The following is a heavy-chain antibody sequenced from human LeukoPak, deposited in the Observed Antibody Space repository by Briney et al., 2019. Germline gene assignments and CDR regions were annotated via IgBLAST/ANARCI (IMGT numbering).Heavy chain of an antibody. CDR1: GFTFSIYA. CDR3: AHDFT. J-gene: IGHJ5*02. V-gene: IGHV3-23*01. CDR2: ISGSGGSA. Sequence: GGSLRLSCAASGFTFSIYAMSWVRQAPGKGLEWVSSISGSGGSAFYADSVKGRFTISGDNSKNTLYLQMNSLRAEDTAVYYYAHDFTWGQGTLVTVSS.